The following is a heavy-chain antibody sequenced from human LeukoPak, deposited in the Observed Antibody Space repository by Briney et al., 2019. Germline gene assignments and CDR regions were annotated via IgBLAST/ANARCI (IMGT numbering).Heavy chain of an antibody. J-gene: IGHJ4*02. Sequence: SETLSLTCDVSGDSISSHPWSWIRQPPGKGLDYIGFIDYNGDTNYNPSLKSRVTISLDIFKNQFSLNLNSVSAADTAVHYCARLAKCDGNCYSFDLWGQGMLVTVSS. CDR1: GDSISSHP. CDR2: IDYNGDT. CDR3: ARLAKCDGNCYSFDL. V-gene: IGHV4-59*11. D-gene: IGHD2-21*02.